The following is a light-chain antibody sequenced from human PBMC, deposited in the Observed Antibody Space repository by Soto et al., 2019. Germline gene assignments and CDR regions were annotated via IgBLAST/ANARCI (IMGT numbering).Light chain of an antibody. CDR1: QSIDSW. Sequence: DIQMTQSPSTLSASVGDRVTITCRASQSIDSWLAWYQHKPGKAPKLLIYKASSLESGVPSRFSGSGSGTEFTLTISSLQPDDFATYYCQQYNSYSLTFGGGTKVDI. V-gene: IGKV1-5*03. CDR2: KAS. J-gene: IGKJ4*01. CDR3: QQYNSYSLT.